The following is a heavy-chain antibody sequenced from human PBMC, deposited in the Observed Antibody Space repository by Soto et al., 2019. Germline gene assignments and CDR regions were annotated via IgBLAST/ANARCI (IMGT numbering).Heavy chain of an antibody. CDR3: ARDRIFGVLRGWFDP. V-gene: IGHV3-33*01. Sequence: GGSLRLSCAASGFTFSSYGMHWVRQATGKGLEWVAVIWYDGSNKYYADSVKGRFTISRDNSKNTLYLQMNSLRAEDTAVYYCARDRIFGVLRGWFDPWGQGTLVTVSS. CDR2: IWYDGSNK. D-gene: IGHD3-3*02. J-gene: IGHJ5*02. CDR1: GFTFSSYG.